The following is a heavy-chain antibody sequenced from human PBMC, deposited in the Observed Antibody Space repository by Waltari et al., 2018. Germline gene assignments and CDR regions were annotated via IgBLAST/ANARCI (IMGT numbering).Heavy chain of an antibody. Sequence: WWSWVPQSPGKGLEWIGQVQRSGRTNYNPSFASRVTVSVDTSTNQFSLKVTSATAADTAVYFCARDRGRGIYLDSWGQGTLVTVSP. CDR1: W. CDR2: VQRSGRT. V-gene: IGHV4-4*01. J-gene: IGHJ4*02. D-gene: IGHD2-15*01. CDR3: ARDRGRGIYLDS.